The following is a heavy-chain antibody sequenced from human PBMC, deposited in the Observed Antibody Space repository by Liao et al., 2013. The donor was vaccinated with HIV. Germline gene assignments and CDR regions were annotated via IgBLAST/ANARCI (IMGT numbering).Heavy chain of an antibody. J-gene: IGHJ4*02. V-gene: IGHV4-4*07. CDR1: GGSISSYN. D-gene: IGHD2-2*01. CDR3: ARGTDFDY. Sequence: QVQLQESGPGLVKPSETLSLTCSVSGGSISSYNWNWIRQSAGKGLEWIGRVSRSGGTSYSPSLESRVTMSLDTSRNQLSLLLSSVAAADTARYYCARGTDFDYWGLGTRGRPSPQ. CDR2: VSRSGGT.